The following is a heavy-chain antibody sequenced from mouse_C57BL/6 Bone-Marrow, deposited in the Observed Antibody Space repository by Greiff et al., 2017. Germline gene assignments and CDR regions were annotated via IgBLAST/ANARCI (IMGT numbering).Heavy chain of an antibody. D-gene: IGHD2-4*01. V-gene: IGHV5-4*03. J-gene: IGHJ2*01. CDR3: AIGSPTMITTYFDY. CDR2: ISDGGSYT. Sequence: EVMLVESGGGLVKPGGSLKLSCAASGFTFSSYAMSWVRQTPEKRLEWVATISDGGSYTYYPDNVKGRFTISRDNAKNNLYLQMSHLKAEDTAMYYCAIGSPTMITTYFDYWGQGTTLTVSS. CDR1: GFTFSSYA.